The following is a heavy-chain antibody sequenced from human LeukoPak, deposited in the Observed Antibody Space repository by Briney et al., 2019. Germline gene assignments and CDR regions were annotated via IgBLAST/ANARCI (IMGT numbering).Heavy chain of an antibody. V-gene: IGHV3-21*01. D-gene: IGHD4-17*01. CDR3: ARAGGSTVSHSDY. J-gene: IGHJ4*02. CDR2: ISSSTSYI. Sequence: PGGSLRLSCAASGFTFSSYSMNWIRPAPGKGLEWVSSISSSTSYIYYADSVKGRFTISKDNAKNSLYLQMNSLRAEDTAVYYCARAGGSTVSHSDYWGQGTLVTVSS. CDR1: GFTFSSYS.